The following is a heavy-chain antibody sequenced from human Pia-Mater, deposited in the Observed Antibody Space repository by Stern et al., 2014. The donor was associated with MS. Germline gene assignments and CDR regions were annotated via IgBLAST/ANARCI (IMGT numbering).Heavy chain of an antibody. Sequence: EVQLVESGPEVKKPGGSRRLSCQGSGYIFANHWIPWVGQRPGKGLEWMGNIYPADADTRYTPSFQGQVTMSVDKSINTAYLHLNSLRASDTAMYYCARRDGSQTGYSYGWVDSWGQGSLVIVSS. D-gene: IGHD5-12*01. CDR2: IYPADADT. CDR3: ARRDGSQTGYSYGWVDS. CDR1: GYIFANHW. J-gene: IGHJ4*02. V-gene: IGHV5-51*03.